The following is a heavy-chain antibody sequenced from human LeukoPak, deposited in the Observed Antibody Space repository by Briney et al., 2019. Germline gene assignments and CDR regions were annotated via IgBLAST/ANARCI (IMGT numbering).Heavy chain of an antibody. CDR3: ARVETCYYDSSGSSGAFDI. CDR1: GGSFSGYY. V-gene: IGHV4-34*01. D-gene: IGHD3-22*01. CDR2: INHSGST. J-gene: IGHJ3*02. Sequence: SETLSLTCAVYGGSFSGYYWSWIRQPPGKGLEWIGEINHSGSTNYNPSLKSRVTISVDTSKNQFSLKLSSVTAADTAVYYCARVETCYYDSSGSSGAFDIWGQGTMVTVSS.